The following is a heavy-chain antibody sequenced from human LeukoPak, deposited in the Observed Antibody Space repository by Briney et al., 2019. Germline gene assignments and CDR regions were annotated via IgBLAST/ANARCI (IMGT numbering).Heavy chain of an antibody. D-gene: IGHD1-26*01. Sequence: ASVKVSCKASGYTFSNYAITWVRQAPGQGLEWTGWISTYSGNTNYEQKVQGRVTMTTDTSTSTAYMELRSLRSDDTALYYCARQGTVGAYDYWGQGTLVAVSS. V-gene: IGHV1-18*01. J-gene: IGHJ4*02. CDR2: ISTYSGNT. CDR3: ARQGTVGAYDY. CDR1: GYTFSNYA.